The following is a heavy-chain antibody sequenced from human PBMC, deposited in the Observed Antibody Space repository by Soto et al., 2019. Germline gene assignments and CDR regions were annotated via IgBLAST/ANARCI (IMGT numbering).Heavy chain of an antibody. CDR2: IYYSGST. V-gene: IGHV4-59*08. CDR1: GGSISSYY. J-gene: IGHJ4*02. Sequence: QVQLQESGPGLVKPSETLSLTCTVSGGSISSYYWSWIRQPPGKGLEWIGYIYYSGSTNYNPSLKSRATISVDTSKNQFSLKLSSVPDADTAVYYCARSSAVTTVIDYWGQGTLVTVSS. D-gene: IGHD4-17*01. CDR3: ARSSAVTTVIDY.